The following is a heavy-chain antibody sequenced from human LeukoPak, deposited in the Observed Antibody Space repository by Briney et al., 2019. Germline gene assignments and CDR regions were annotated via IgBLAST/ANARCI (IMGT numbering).Heavy chain of an antibody. CDR3: ARVFWIFGVVSPGLDY. D-gene: IGHD3-3*01. CDR1: GFTFSSYS. CDR2: IKQDGSEK. V-gene: IGHV3-7*01. Sequence: GGSLRLSCAASGFTFSSYSMNWVRQAPGKGLEWVASIKQDGSEKYYVDSVNGRFTISRDNAKNSLYLQMNSLRAEDTAVYYCARVFWIFGVVSPGLDYWGQGTLVTVSS. J-gene: IGHJ4*02.